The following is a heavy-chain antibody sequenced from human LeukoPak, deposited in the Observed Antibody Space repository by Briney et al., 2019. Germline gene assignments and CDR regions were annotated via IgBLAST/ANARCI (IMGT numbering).Heavy chain of an antibody. V-gene: IGHV4-34*01. CDR3: ARETSIRFLEWFTSSYYYYMDV. D-gene: IGHD3-3*01. CDR1: GGSFSGYY. J-gene: IGHJ6*03. Sequence: SETLSLTCAVYGGSFSGYYWSWIRQPPGKGLEWIGEINHSGSTNYNPSLKSRVTVSVDTSKNDFSLKLSSVPAADTAVYYCARETSIRFLEWFTSSYYYYMDVWGKGTTVTVSS. CDR2: INHSGST.